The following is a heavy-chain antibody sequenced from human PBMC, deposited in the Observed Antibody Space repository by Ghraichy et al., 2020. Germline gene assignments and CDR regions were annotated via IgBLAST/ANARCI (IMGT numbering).Heavy chain of an antibody. J-gene: IGHJ4*02. V-gene: IGHV1-2*02. CDR1: GDPFTASY. CDR2: INPSSGGT. D-gene: IGHD5-24*01. Sequence: ASVKVSCKTSGDPFTASYLHWVPHAPGQGLEWMGWINPSSGGTNCAQKFQGRVTMTRDTSINTAYMDLSRLRSDDTAVYYCASGYNGMATITRLDYWGQGTLVSVTS. CDR3: ASGYNGMATITRLDY.